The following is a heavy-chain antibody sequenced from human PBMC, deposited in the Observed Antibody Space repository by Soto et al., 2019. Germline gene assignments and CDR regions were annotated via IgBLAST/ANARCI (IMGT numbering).Heavy chain of an antibody. CDR1: GGSITRNNHY. V-gene: IGHV4-39*01. D-gene: IGHD6-19*01. J-gene: IGHJ4*02. Sequence: QLQLQESGPGLVKPSETLSLTCIVSGGSITRNNHYWGWIRQSPGKVLEWIGSILYSGSTNYNPSLKSRVTLPVETSKTQVSRKMSSVTAADTAVYYCARLGSTGWYQGSYFDYWGQGTLVTVSS. CDR3: ARLGSTGWYQGSYFDY. CDR2: ILYSGST.